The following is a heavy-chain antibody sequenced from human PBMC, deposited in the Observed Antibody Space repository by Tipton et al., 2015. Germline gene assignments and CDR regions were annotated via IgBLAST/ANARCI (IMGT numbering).Heavy chain of an antibody. Sequence: TLSLTCTVSGGSVSSGSYYWSWIRQTPGKGLEWIGYIPFSDTTHYNPSLKRRITISVDTSMNHFSLKLSSVTAADTAVYYCARLKWDYYDSSTYDPFYIDYWGQGSLVTVSS. J-gene: IGHJ4*02. CDR3: ARLKWDYYDSSTYDPFYIDY. CDR2: IPFSDTT. V-gene: IGHV4-61*03. CDR1: GGSVSSGSYY. D-gene: IGHD3-22*01.